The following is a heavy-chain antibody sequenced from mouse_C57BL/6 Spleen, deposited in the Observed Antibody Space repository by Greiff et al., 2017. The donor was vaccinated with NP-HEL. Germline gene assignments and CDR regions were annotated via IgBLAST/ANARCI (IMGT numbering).Heavy chain of an antibody. CDR3: ARWDY. Sequence: EVKVVESGGGLVKPGGSLKLSCAASGFTFSSYAMSWVRQTPEKRLEWVATISDGGSYTYYPDNVKGRFTISRDNAKNNLYLQMGHLKSEDTAMYYCARWDYWGQGTSVTVSS. CDR2: ISDGGSYT. V-gene: IGHV5-4*03. J-gene: IGHJ4*01. CDR1: GFTFSSYA.